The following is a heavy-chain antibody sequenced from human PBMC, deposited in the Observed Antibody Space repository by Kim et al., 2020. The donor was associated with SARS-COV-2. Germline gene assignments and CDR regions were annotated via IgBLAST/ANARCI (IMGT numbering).Heavy chain of an antibody. CDR1: GGSISSGGYY. CDR2: IYYSGST. Sequence: SETLSLTCTVSGGSISSGGYYWSWIRQHPGKGLEWIGYIYYSGSTYYNPSLKSRVTISVDTSKNQFSLKLSSVTAADTAVYYCARELGEFDYYGSGSRFYFDYWGQGTLVTVSS. J-gene: IGHJ4*02. CDR3: ARELGEFDYYGSGSRFYFDY. D-gene: IGHD3-10*01. V-gene: IGHV4-31*03.